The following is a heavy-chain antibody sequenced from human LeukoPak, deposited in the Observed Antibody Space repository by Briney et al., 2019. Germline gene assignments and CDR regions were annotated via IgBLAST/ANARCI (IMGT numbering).Heavy chain of an antibody. CDR3: AYSTLGYCSGGSCPFPNS. J-gene: IGHJ3*01. CDR1: GGTFSSYA. CDR2: IIPIFGTA. V-gene: IGHV1-69*05. D-gene: IGHD2-15*01. Sequence: GASVKVSCKASGGTFSSYAISWVRQAPGQGLEWMGGIIPIFGTANYAQKFQGRVTITTDESTSTANMELSSLRSEDTAVYYCAYSTLGYCSGGSCPFPNSWGQGTMVTVSS.